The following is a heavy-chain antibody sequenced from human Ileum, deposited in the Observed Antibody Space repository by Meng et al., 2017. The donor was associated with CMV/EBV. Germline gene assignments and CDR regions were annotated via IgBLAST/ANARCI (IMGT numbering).Heavy chain of an antibody. CDR1: GLLVSNNY. Sequence: SLGLSCVASGLLVSNNYMNWFRPAPGKGLEWVAVVYSGGATYYADSVKGRFTVSRDNSNNTLYLQMNSLRPDDTAMYYCARDLIQPSYWGQGTLVTVSS. V-gene: IGHV3-53*05. D-gene: IGHD1-14*01. CDR3: ARDLIQPSY. J-gene: IGHJ4*02. CDR2: VYSGGAT.